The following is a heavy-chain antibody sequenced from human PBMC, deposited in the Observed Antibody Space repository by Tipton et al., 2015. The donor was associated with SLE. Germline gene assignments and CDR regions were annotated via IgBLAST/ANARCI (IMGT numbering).Heavy chain of an antibody. D-gene: IGHD4-17*01. CDR2: ISSSGSP. J-gene: IGHJ6*03. CDR1: GGSISSGGYY. V-gene: IGHV4-31*03. CDR3: ATYGAFVYMDV. Sequence: GLVKPSETLSLTCTVSGGSISSGGYYWSWIRQHPGKGLEWIGYISSSGSPYYNASLRSRVTISVDTSKNQFSLKLSSVTAADTAVYYCATYGAFVYMDVWGKGTTVTVSS.